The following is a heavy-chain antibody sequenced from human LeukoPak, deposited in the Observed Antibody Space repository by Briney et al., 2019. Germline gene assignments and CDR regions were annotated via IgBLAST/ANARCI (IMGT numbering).Heavy chain of an antibody. J-gene: IGHJ4*02. CDR3: SRGSGWLSVY. CDR1: GFTFGDYL. Sequence: GSLRLSRTASGFTFGDYLLSWFRQAPGKGLEWIGFISGGTTEYAASVKGRFTISRDDSTSIAYLQTNSLTTEDTAVYYCSRGSGWLSVYWGQGTLVTVSS. V-gene: IGHV3-49*03. D-gene: IGHD6-19*01. CDR2: ISGGTT.